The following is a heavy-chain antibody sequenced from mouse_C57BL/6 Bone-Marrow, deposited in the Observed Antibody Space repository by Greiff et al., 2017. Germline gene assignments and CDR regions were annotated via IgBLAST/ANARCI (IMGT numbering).Heavy chain of an antibody. CDR2: IDPENGDT. Sequence: VQLQQSGAELVRPGASVKLSCTASGFNIKDDYMHWVKQRPEQGLEWIGWIDPENGDTEYATKFQGKATITADKSSNTAYLQLSSLPSEDTAVYYCSGSEAWCADWGQGTLVTVSA. CDR3: SGSEAWCAD. J-gene: IGHJ3*01. V-gene: IGHV14-4*01. CDR1: GFNIKDDY. D-gene: IGHD1-1*01.